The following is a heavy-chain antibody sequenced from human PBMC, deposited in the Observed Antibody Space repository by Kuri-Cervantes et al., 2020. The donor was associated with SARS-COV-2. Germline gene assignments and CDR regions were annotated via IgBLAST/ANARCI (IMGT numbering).Heavy chain of an antibody. D-gene: IGHD3-22*01. CDR3: ARGGLGYPKTKAYYYDSSGYLDK. CDR2: ISHDGKNK. CDR1: GFNFSRTD. J-gene: IGHJ4*02. V-gene: IGHV3-30*03. Sequence: GESLKISCAASGFNFSRTDMHWVRQAPGKGLEWVAVISHDGKNKKCIASGKGRFTISRDNSQNTLYLQMNSLRAEDTAVYYCARGGLGYPKTKAYYYDSSGYLDKWGQGTLVTVSS.